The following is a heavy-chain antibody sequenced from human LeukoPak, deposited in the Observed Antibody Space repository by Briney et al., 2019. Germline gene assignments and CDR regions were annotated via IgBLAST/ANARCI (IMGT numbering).Heavy chain of an antibody. Sequence: GGSLRLSCAASGFTFSSYSMNWVRQAPGKGLEWVSSISSSSSYIYYADSVKGRFTISRDNAKNSLYLQMNSLRAEGTAVYYCARVQGYDYVWGSLDAFDIWGQGTMVTVSS. J-gene: IGHJ3*02. CDR2: ISSSSSYI. V-gene: IGHV3-21*01. D-gene: IGHD3-16*01. CDR1: GFTFSSYS. CDR3: ARVQGYDYVWGSLDAFDI.